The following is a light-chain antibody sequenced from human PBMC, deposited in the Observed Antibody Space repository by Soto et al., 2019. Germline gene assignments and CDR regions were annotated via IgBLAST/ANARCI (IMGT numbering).Light chain of an antibody. Sequence: QSALTQPRSVSGSPGQSVTISCTGTSSDVGVYNYVSWYQQYPGKAPKIMIYDVSKRPSGIPDRFSGSKSGTSATLGITGFQTGDEADYYCGSWDSSLSAYVFGTGTKVTVL. CDR3: GSWDSSLSAYV. J-gene: IGLJ1*01. V-gene: IGLV2-11*01. CDR2: DVS. CDR1: SSDVGVYNY.